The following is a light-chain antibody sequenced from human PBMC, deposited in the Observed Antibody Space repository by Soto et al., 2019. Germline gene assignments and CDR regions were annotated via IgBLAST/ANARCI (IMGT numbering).Light chain of an antibody. Sequence: EIVITQSPATLSLSPGERATLSYRASQSVNSNLAWYQQKAGQAPRLLIYGASSRATGIPDRFSGSGSGTDFTLTISRLESEDFAVYYCQQYGRSPLTFGPGTKVD. J-gene: IGKJ3*01. V-gene: IGKV3-20*01. CDR3: QQYGRSPLT. CDR2: GAS. CDR1: QSVNSN.